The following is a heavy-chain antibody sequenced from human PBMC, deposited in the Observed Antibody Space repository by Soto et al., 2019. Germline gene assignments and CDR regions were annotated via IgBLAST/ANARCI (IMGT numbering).Heavy chain of an antibody. Sequence: GGSLRLSCAASGFTFSSYAMSWVRQAPGKGLEWVSAISGSGGSTYYADSVKGRFTISRDNSKNTLYLQMNSLRAEDTAVYYCAGERRAAAMASEFDYWVQGTLVTVSS. D-gene: IGHD2-2*01. CDR1: GFTFSSYA. CDR3: AGERRAAAMASEFDY. CDR2: ISGSGGST. V-gene: IGHV3-23*01. J-gene: IGHJ4*02.